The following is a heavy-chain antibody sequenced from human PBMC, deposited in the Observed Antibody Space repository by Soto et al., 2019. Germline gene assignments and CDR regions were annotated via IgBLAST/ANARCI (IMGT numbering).Heavy chain of an antibody. CDR3: AKDLDILMNYFDY. CDR2: SSYDGSNK. CDR1: GFTFSSYG. J-gene: IGHJ4*02. D-gene: IGHD3-9*01. V-gene: IGHV3-30*18. Sequence: GGSLRLSCAASGFTFSSYGMHWVRQAPGKGLEWVAVSSYDGSNKYYADSVKGRFTISRDNSKNTLYLQMNSLRAEDTAVYYCAKDLDILMNYFDYWGQGTLVTVSS.